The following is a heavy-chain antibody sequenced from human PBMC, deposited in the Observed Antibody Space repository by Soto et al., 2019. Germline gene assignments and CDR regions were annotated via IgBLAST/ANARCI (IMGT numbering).Heavy chain of an antibody. V-gene: IGHV1-69*01. D-gene: IGHD3-10*01. J-gene: IGHJ5*02. CDR3: ARGPYYYGSGSYYTPYWFDP. CDR1: GGTFSSYA. Sequence: QVQLVQSGAEVKKPGSSVKVSCKASGGTFSSYAISWVRQAPGQGLEWMGGIIPIFGTANYAQKFLGRVTITADESTSTAYMELSSLRSEDTAVYYCARGPYYYGSGSYYTPYWFDPWGQGTLVTVSS. CDR2: IIPIFGTA.